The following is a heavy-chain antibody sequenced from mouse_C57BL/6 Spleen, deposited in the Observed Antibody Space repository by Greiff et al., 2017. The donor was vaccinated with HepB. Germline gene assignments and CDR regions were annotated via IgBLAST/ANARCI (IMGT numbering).Heavy chain of an antibody. CDR2: IHPNSGST. CDR3: ASPGSIWYFDV. Sequence: QVQLQQPGAELVKPGASVKLSCKASGYTFTSYWMHWVKQRPGQGLEWIGMIHPNSGSTNYNEKFKSKATLTVDKSSSTAYMQLSSLTSVDSAVYYCASPGSIWYFDVWGTGTTVTVSS. CDR1: GYTFTSYW. J-gene: IGHJ1*03. D-gene: IGHD1-1*01. V-gene: IGHV1-64*01.